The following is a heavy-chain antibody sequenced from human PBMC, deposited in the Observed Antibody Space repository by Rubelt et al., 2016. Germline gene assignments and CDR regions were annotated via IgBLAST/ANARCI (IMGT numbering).Heavy chain of an antibody. CDR3: ARHPTGYPNWFDP. CDR2: MYYSGSGTT. D-gene: IGHD3-9*01. J-gene: IGHJ5*02. Sequence: QLQLQESGPGLVKPSETLSLTCTVSGGPINTIPYYWVWIRQPPGKGLEWIGSMYYSGSGTTYFNRSLRCRVTSSVDRSKNQFSLRLTSVTAADTAVYYCARHPTGYPNWFDPWGQGTLVTVSS. CDR1: GGPINTIPYY. V-gene: IGHV4-39*01.